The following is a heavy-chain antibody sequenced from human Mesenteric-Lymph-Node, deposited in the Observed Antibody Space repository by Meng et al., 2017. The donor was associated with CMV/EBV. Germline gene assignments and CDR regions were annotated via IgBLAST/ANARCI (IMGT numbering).Heavy chain of an antibody. V-gene: IGHV4-34*01. CDR1: GGSFSGYY. CDR3: ARGTRGWRNYFDY. J-gene: IGHJ4*02. CDR2: INHSGST. D-gene: IGHD2-8*02. Sequence: AVYGGSFSGYYWSCIRQPPGKGLECIGEINHSGSTNYNPSLKSRVTISVDTSKNQFSLKLSSVTAADTAVYYCARGTRGWRNYFDYWGQGTLVTVSS.